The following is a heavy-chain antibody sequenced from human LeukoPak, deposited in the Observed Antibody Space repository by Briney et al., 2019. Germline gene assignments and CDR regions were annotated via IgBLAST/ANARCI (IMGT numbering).Heavy chain of an antibody. CDR2: IYYSGST. Sequence: PSETLSLTCTVSSGSISSYYWSWIRQPPGKGLEWIGYIYYSGSTNYNPSLKSRVTISVDTSKNQFSLKLSSVTAADTAVYYCARSYYDAFDIWGQGTMVTVSS. CDR1: SGSISSYY. J-gene: IGHJ3*02. CDR3: ARSYYDAFDI. D-gene: IGHD1-26*01. V-gene: IGHV4-59*01.